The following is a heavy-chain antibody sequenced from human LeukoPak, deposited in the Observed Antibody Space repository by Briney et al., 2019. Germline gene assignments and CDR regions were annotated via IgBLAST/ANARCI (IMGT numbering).Heavy chain of an antibody. CDR1: GFTFSDYY. D-gene: IGHD3-16*01. V-gene: IGHV3-11*01. CDR3: ARGRYDYVWGRRMAGFDY. CDR2: ISSTANSI. J-gene: IGHJ4*02. Sequence: GGSLRLSCAASGFTFSDYYMSWIRQAPGKGLEWVSYISSTANSIYYAASVKGRFTISSDNAKNSLFLQMNSLRAEDTAVYYCARGRYDYVWGRRMAGFDYWGQGTLVTVSS.